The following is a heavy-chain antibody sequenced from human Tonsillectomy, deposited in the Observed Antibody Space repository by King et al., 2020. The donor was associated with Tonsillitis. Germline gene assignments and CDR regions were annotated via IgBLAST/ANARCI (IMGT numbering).Heavy chain of an antibody. D-gene: IGHD2-15*01. CDR1: GYSISSGYY. CDR2: IYHSGST. V-gene: IGHV4-38-2*01. J-gene: IGHJ3*02. CDR3: ASLEDSDAFDI. Sequence: LQLQESGPGLVKPSETLSLTCAVSGYSISSGYYWGWNRQPPGKGLEWIGSIYHSGSTYYNPSLKSRVTISVDTSKNQFSLKLSSVTAADTAVYYCASLEDSDAFDIWGQGTMVTVSS.